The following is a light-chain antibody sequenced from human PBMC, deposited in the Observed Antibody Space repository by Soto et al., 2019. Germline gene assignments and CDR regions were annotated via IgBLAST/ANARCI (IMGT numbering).Light chain of an antibody. CDR3: QSYDSSLSGRVV. CDR1: SSNIGAGYD. V-gene: IGLV1-40*01. CDR2: GNS. J-gene: IGLJ2*01. Sequence: QSVLTQPPSVSGALGQRVTISCTGSSSNIGAGYDVHWYQQLPGTAPKLLIYGNSNRPSGVPDRFSGSKSGTSASLAITGLQAEDEADYYCQSYDSSLSGRVVFGGGTQLTVL.